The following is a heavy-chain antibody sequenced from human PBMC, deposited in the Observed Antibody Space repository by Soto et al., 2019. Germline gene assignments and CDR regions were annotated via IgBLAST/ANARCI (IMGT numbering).Heavy chain of an antibody. V-gene: IGHV4-59*08. Sequence: SETLSLTCTVSGDSITTSYWSWIRQSPEKGLEWIGYFYYSGVTKYNPSLRSRVAISVDTSKTRFSLRLSSVTAADTAVYYCTKPAYDYGHPVSWGQGLPITVSP. CDR3: TKPAYDYGHPVS. J-gene: IGHJ5*02. CDR1: GDSITTSY. CDR2: FYYSGVT. D-gene: IGHD4-17*01.